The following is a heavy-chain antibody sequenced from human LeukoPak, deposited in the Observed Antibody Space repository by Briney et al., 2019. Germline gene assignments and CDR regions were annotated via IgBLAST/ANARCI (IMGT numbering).Heavy chain of an antibody. CDR2: IYYSGST. CDR1: GGSISSYY. Sequence: SETLSLTCTVSGGSISSYYWNWIRQPPGKGLEWIGYIYYSGSTNYNPSLKSRVTVSVDTSKNQFSLKLSSVTAADTAVYYCARVYCSSTSCGVDPWGQGTLVTVSS. V-gene: IGHV4-59*01. CDR3: ARVYCSSTSCGVDP. J-gene: IGHJ5*02. D-gene: IGHD2-2*01.